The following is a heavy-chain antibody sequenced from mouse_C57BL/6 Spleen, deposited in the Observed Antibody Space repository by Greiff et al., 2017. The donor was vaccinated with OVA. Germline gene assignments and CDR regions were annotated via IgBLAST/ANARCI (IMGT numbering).Heavy chain of an antibody. CDR1: GYAFSSSW. V-gene: IGHV1-82*01. J-gene: IGHJ3*01. CDR2: IYPGDGDT. D-gene: IGHD1-1*01. CDR3: AREGDLYYGSSLFAY. Sequence: VMLVESGPELVKPGASVKISCKASGYAFSSSWMNWVKQRPGKGLEWIGRIYPGDGDTNYNGKFQGKATLTADKSSSTAYMQLSSLTSEDSAVYFCAREGDLYYGSSLFAYWGQGTLVTVSA.